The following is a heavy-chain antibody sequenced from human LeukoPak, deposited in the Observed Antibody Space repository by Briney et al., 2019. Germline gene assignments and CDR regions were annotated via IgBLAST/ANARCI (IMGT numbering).Heavy chain of an antibody. V-gene: IGHV3-11*01. J-gene: IGHJ4*02. Sequence: PGGSLRLSCAASGFTFSDYYMSWIRQAPGKGLEWVSFISSSGSNIYYADSVKGRFTISRDNSKNTLYLQMNSLRAEDTAVYYSSKEYSGNDLDYWGQGTLVTVSS. CDR3: SKEYSGNDLDY. CDR1: GFTFSDYY. CDR2: ISSSGSNI. D-gene: IGHD5-12*01.